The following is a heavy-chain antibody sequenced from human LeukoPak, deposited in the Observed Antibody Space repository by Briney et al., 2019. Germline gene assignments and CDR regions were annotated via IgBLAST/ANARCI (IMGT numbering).Heavy chain of an antibody. Sequence: GESLRLSCAASGFTFSDYYMSWIRQAPGKGLEWVSYISSSGSTIYYADSVKGRFTISRDNAKNSLYLQMNSLRAEDTAVYYCARDLAYGGNSIDYWGQGTLVTVSS. CDR3: ARDLAYGGNSIDY. CDR1: GFTFSDYY. V-gene: IGHV3-11*01. J-gene: IGHJ4*02. D-gene: IGHD4-23*01. CDR2: ISSSGSTI.